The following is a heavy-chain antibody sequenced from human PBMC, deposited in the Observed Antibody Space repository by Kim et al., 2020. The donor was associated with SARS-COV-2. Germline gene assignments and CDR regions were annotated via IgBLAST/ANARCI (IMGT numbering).Heavy chain of an antibody. J-gene: IGHJ4*02. CDR3: ARHAPNTSNRPFDY. CDR1: GGSISSSTYY. CDR2: VYYSGST. D-gene: IGHD2-2*02. V-gene: IGHV4-39*01. Sequence: SETLSLTCTVSGGSISSSTYYWGWIRQPPGKGLQWIGSVYYSGSTHYNPSLKSRVTISVDMSKNQFSLILSSVTAADTAVFYCARHAPNTSNRPFDYWGQGTLVTVSS.